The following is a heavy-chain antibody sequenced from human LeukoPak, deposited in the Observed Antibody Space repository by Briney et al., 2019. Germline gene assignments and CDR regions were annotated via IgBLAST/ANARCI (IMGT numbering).Heavy chain of an antibody. CDR3: AREGVGLGAAFDF. D-gene: IGHD1-26*01. J-gene: IGHJ4*02. V-gene: IGHV1-2*02. CDR2: INPNSGGT. CDR1: GYTFTGYY. Sequence: ASVKVSCKASGYTFTGYYMHWVRQAPGQGLEWMGWINPNSGGTNYAQKFQGRVTMTRDTSINTAYMELSRLTSDDTAVYYCAREGVGLGAAFDFWGQETLVTVSS.